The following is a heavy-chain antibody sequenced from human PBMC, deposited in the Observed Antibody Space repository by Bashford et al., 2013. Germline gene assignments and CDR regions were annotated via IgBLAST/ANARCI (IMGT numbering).Heavy chain of an antibody. D-gene: IGHD1-14*01. V-gene: IGHV4-61*01. J-gene: IGHJ5*02. Sequence: SETLSLTCTVSGDSISSITSFWSWIRQPPGKGLEWIGYIYHSGSANYNPSPQESSHHISGHVQEPVSLKLSSVTAADTAVYYCARSVGTHRVTTTAGYHLLGPRRFDPWGQGTLVTVSS. CDR1: GDSISSITSF. CDR3: ARSVGTHRVTTTAGYHLLGPRRFDP. CDR2: IYHSGSA.